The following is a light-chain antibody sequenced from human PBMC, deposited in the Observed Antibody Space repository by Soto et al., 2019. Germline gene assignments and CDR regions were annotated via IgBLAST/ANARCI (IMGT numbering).Light chain of an antibody. V-gene: IGKV1-5*03. J-gene: IGKJ1*01. CDR3: QQYKSSST. Sequence: EIQIAQSPSTLSASVGDTVTITCRASESISIWLAWYQQKPGKAPNLLINKASSLQSEVPSRFSGSGSGTEFTLTITSLQPDDFGVYYCQQYKSSSTFGQGTKVDIK. CDR1: ESISIW. CDR2: KAS.